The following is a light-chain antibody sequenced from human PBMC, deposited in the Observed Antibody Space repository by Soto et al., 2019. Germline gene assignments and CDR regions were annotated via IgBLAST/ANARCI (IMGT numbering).Light chain of an antibody. CDR2: SNN. J-gene: IGLJ2*01. CDR3: ASWDDRLGAVI. V-gene: IGLV1-47*02. Sequence: QSVLTQPPSASGIPGQKVFISCSGSSSNIGGTNYAYWYQQLPGAAPKLLMHSNNLRPSGVPERISGSKFGTAASLAISGLRSEDEAVYYCASWDDRLGAVIFGGGTKVTVL. CDR1: SSNIGGTNY.